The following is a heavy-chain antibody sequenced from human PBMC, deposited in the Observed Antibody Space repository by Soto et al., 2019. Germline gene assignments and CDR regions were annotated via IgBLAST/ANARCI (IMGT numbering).Heavy chain of an antibody. D-gene: IGHD1-26*01. Sequence: ASVKVSCKTSGHTFSAYYVHWARLTPGRGFQWLGWINPSNEITTFSQFFQGRVTMTRDTSTNTVHMELNRLTSDDTAVYYCMRGGWGDSPIDYWGHGTQVTVSS. CDR3: MRGGWGDSPIDY. CDR2: INPSNEIT. J-gene: IGHJ4*01. V-gene: IGHV1-2*02. CDR1: GHTFSAYY.